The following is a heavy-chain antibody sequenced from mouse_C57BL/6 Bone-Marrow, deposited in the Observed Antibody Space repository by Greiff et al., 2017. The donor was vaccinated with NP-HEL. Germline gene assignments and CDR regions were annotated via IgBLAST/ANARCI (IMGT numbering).Heavy chain of an antibody. CDR2: IWSGGST. J-gene: IGHJ2*01. D-gene: IGHD1-1*01. CDR1: GFSLTSYG. CDR3: ARNGRTVLYYFDY. V-gene: IGHV2-2*01. Sequence: VKLVESGPGLVQPSQSLSITCTVSGFSLTSYGVHWVRQSPGKGLEWLGVIWSGGSTDYNAAFISRLSISKDNSKSQVFFKMNSLQADDTAIYYCARNGRTVLYYFDYWGQGTTLTVSS.